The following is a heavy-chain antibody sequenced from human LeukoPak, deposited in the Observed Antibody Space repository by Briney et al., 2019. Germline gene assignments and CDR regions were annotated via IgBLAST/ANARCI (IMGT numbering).Heavy chain of an antibody. Sequence: SETLSLTCTVSGASINKDYWAWIRQPAGKGLEWIGRIHPSGITHQNPSLRGRVTMSIDASKNQFSLSLSSVTAADTAVYYCARRVHYYDTSGYSYYFDYWGQGTLVTVSS. D-gene: IGHD3-22*01. J-gene: IGHJ4*02. CDR2: IHPSGIT. CDR3: ARRVHYYDTSGYSYYFDY. V-gene: IGHV4-4*07. CDR1: GASINKDY.